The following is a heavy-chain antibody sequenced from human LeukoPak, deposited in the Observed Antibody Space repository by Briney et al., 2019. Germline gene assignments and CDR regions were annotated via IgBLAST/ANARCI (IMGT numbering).Heavy chain of an antibody. CDR1: GGSFNGYY. CDR2: INHSGST. CDR3: ARGRRQLVRSWGY. J-gene: IGHJ4*02. Sequence: PSETLSLTCAVYGGSFNGYYWSWIRQPPGKGLEWIGEINHSGSTNYNPSLKSRVTISVYTSKNQFSLKLTSVTAADTAVYYCARGRRQLVRSWGYWGQGTLVTVSS. D-gene: IGHD6-13*01. V-gene: IGHV4-34*01.